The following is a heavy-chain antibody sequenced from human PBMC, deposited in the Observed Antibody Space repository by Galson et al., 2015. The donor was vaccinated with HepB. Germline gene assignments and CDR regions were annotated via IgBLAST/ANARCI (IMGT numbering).Heavy chain of an antibody. Sequence: SLRLSCAASGFTFSSYGMHWVRQAPGKGLEWVAVISYDGSNKYYADSVKGRFTISRDNSKNTLYLQMNSLRAEDTAVYYCAKEGFLEWLFPWGYGMDVWGQGTTVTVSS. D-gene: IGHD3-3*01. V-gene: IGHV3-30*18. J-gene: IGHJ6*02. CDR2: ISYDGSNK. CDR3: AKEGFLEWLFPWGYGMDV. CDR1: GFTFSSYG.